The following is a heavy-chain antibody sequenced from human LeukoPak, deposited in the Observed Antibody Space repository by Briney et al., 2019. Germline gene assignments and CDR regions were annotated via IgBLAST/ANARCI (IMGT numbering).Heavy chain of an antibody. J-gene: IGHJ6*03. CDR3: ARGDSSRGYYYMDV. V-gene: IGHV1-2*02. Sequence: ASVKVSCKASVYTFTGYYMHWVRQAPGQGLEWMGWISPNSGGTDFAQKFQGRVTMTRDTSITTAYMELSRLSSDDTAVYYCARGDSSRGYYYMDVWGKGTTVTVSS. CDR1: VYTFTGYY. CDR2: ISPNSGGT. D-gene: IGHD2-21*01.